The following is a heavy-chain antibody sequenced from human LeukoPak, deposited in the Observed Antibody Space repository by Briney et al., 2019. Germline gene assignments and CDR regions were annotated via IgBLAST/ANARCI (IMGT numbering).Heavy chain of an antibody. V-gene: IGHV4-34*01. CDR2: INHSGST. CDR1: GGSISSYY. J-gene: IGHJ4*02. D-gene: IGHD6-13*01. CDR3: ARGRDDEQQLVRDGPVLNY. Sequence: NPSETLSLTCTVSGGSISSYYWSWIRQPPGKGLEWIGEINHSGSTNYNPSLKSRVTISVDTSKNQFSLKLSSVTAADTAVYYCARGRDDEQQLVRDGPVLNYWGQGTLVTVSS.